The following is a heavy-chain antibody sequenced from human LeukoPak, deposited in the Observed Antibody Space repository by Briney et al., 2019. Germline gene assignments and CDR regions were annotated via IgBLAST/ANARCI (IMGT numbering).Heavy chain of an antibody. CDR3: ATSGYGRLANWFDP. Sequence: ASVKVSCMASGYTFTGYYMHWVRQAPGQGLERMGWINPNSGGTNYAQKFQGWVTMTRDTSISTAYMELSRLRSDDTAVYYCATSGYGRLANWFDPWGQGTLVTVSS. V-gene: IGHV1-2*04. CDR2: INPNSGGT. CDR1: GYTFTGYY. D-gene: IGHD5-12*01. J-gene: IGHJ5*02.